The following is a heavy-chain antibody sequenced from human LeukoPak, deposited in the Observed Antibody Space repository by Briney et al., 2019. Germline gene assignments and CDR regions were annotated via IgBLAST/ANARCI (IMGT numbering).Heavy chain of an antibody. V-gene: IGHV3-30*18. J-gene: IGHJ4*02. Sequence: GGSLRLSCAASGFTFSSYGMHWVRQAPGKGLEWVAIISYEGSTKYYADSVKGRFTISRDNSKNTLYLQMNSLSAEDTAIYYCAKSGAQYCTGGSCYFDYWGQGTLVTVSS. CDR3: AKSGAQYCTGGSCYFDY. CDR1: GFTFSSYG. CDR2: ISYEGSTK. D-gene: IGHD2-15*01.